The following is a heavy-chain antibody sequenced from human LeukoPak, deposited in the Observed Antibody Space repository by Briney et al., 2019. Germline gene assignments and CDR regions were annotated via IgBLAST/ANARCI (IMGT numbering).Heavy chain of an antibody. CDR3: ARAMEPYYDSNGCDY. V-gene: IGHV3-7*01. CDR1: GFTFSSYW. J-gene: IGHJ4*02. Sequence: PGGSLRLSCVPSGFTFSSYWMSWVRQAPGKGLEWVANIKQDGSEKYYVGSVKGRFIISRDNAKNSLYLQMNSLRAEDTAVYYCARAMEPYYDSNGCDYWSQGTPVTVSS. CDR2: IKQDGSEK. D-gene: IGHD3-22*01.